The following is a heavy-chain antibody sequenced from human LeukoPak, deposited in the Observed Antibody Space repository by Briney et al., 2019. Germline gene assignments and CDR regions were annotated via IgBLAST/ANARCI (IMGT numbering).Heavy chain of an antibody. J-gene: IGHJ6*02. Sequence: GGSLRLSCAASGLTFSSYWMHWVRQAPGKGLVWGSRINSDGSSTSYADSVKGRFTISRDNAKNTLYLQMNSLRAEDTAVYYCARAGEAAAGYYYYGMDVWGQGTTVTVSS. CDR3: ARAGEAAAGYYYYGMDV. V-gene: IGHV3-74*01. D-gene: IGHD6-13*01. CDR2: INSDGSST. CDR1: GLTFSSYW.